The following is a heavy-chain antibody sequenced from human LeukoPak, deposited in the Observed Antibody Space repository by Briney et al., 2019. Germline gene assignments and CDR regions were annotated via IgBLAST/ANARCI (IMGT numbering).Heavy chain of an antibody. Sequence: GASVKVSCKASGYTFTGYYMHWVRQAPGQGLEWMGRINPNSGGTNYAQKFQGRVTMIRDRSISTAYMELSRLRSDDTAVYYCARDHPVGATRIEIDYWGQGTLVTVSS. J-gene: IGHJ4*02. CDR2: INPNSGGT. CDR3: ARDHPVGATRIEIDY. CDR1: GYTFTGYY. D-gene: IGHD1-26*01. V-gene: IGHV1-2*06.